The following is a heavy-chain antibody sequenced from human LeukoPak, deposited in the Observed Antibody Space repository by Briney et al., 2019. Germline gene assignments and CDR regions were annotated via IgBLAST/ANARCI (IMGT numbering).Heavy chain of an antibody. CDR1: GFSYSGYS. Sequence: GGSLRLSCAASGFSYSGYSMNWVRQAPGKGLEWVSSISSGSSNIYYADSVKGRFTISRDNAKNALYLQMNSLRAEDTAVYYCARDGMGVLGAFDYWGQGTLVTVSS. D-gene: IGHD1-26*01. V-gene: IGHV3-21*01. J-gene: IGHJ4*02. CDR3: ARDGMGVLGAFDY. CDR2: ISSGSSNI.